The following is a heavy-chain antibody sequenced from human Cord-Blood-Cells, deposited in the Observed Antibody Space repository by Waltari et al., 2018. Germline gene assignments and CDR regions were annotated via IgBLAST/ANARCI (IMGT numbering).Heavy chain of an antibody. D-gene: IGHD3-3*01. CDR2: IIPIFGPA. CDR1: GGTFSSYA. J-gene: IGHJ2*01. V-gene: IGHV1-69*01. Sequence: QVQLVQSGAEVTKPGSSVKVSCKASGGTFSSYAISWVRQAPAHGLGWMGGIIPIFGPANYAQKFQGRVTITADESTSTAYMELSSLRSEDTAVYYCARDSISYDFWSGYNWYFDLWGRGTLVTVSS. CDR3: ARDSISYDFWSGYNWYFDL.